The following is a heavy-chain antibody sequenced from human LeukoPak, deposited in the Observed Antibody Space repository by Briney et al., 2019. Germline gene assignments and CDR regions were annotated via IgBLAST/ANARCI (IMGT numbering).Heavy chain of an antibody. Sequence: SETLSLTCTVSGGSVSSGSYYWSWIRQPPGKGLEWIGYIYYSGSTNYNPSLKSRVTISVDTSKNQFSLKLSSVTVADTAMYYCARDKLVGYYYGMDVWGQGTTVTVSS. V-gene: IGHV4-61*01. CDR2: IYYSGST. CDR3: ARDKLVGYYYGMDV. CDR1: GGSVSSGSYY. J-gene: IGHJ6*02. D-gene: IGHD2-2*01.